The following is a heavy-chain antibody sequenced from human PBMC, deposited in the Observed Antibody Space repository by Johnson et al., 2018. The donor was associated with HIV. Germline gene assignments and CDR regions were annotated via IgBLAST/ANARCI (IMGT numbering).Heavy chain of an antibody. Sequence: VQLVESGGGLVKPGGSLRLSCAASGFTFSRYWMHWVRQAPGKGLEWVSLIYSGDSTYYADSVKGRFTISRDNSKNSLYLQLNILRDEDTALYYCARVASFLGRVLDVLDIWGQGTMVTVSS. CDR3: ARVASFLGRVLDVLDI. CDR2: IYSGDST. CDR1: GFTFSRYW. D-gene: IGHD2/OR15-2a*01. V-gene: IGHV3-66*01. J-gene: IGHJ3*02.